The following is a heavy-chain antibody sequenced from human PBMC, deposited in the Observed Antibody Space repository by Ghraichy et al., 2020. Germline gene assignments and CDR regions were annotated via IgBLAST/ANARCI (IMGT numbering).Heavy chain of an antibody. CDR1: GFTFSNYW. Sequence: GESLNISCGVSGFTFSNYWMSWVRQAPGKGLEWVANIKRDGSDKYHVDSVRSRFTISRDNAKNSLYLQMNSLRAEDTAVYYCARLMYYDSGAPDRFFDLWGRGTLVTVSS. J-gene: IGHJ2*01. CDR2: IKRDGSDK. D-gene: IGHD3-22*01. CDR3: ARLMYYDSGAPDRFFDL. V-gene: IGHV3-7*01.